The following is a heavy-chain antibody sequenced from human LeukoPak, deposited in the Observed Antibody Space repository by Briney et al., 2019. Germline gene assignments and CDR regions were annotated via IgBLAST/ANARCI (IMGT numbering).Heavy chain of an antibody. Sequence: PGGSLRLSCAAPGFTFSGSAMGSARQATQERPQRVSLISHSGANSYYTDSVRGRFTISRDNSKDTLFLQMNSLRAEDTAVYYCAKVGFSEMEWLLYSDHWGQGTLVTVSS. J-gene: IGHJ4*02. CDR1: GFTFSGSA. V-gene: IGHV3-23*01. D-gene: IGHD3-3*01. CDR3: AKVGFSEMEWLLYSDH. CDR2: ISHSGANS.